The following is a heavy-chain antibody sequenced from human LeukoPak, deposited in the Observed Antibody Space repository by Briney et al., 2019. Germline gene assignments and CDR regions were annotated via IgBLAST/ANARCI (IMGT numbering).Heavy chain of an antibody. CDR3: ARDSPLTVGAVSY. CDR2: INPNSGGT. D-gene: IGHD1-26*01. CDR1: GYTFTGYC. V-gene: IGHV1-2*02. Sequence: ASVKVAFKASGYTFTGYCMHWVRQAPGQGLEWMGWINPNSGGTNYAQKFQGRVTMTRDTSISTAYMELSRLRSDDTAVYYCARDSPLTVGAVSYWGQGTLVTVSS. J-gene: IGHJ4*02.